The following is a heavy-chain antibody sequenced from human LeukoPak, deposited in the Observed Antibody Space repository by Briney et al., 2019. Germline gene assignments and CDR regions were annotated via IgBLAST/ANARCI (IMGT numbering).Heavy chain of an antibody. J-gene: IGHJ4*02. Sequence: GGSLRLSCAASGFTFSDYYMSWIRQAPGKGLEWVSYISSSGSTIYYADSVKGRFIISRDNAKNSLYLQMNSLRAEDTAVYYCARERRFLEWFQPRGVLYYFDYWGQGTLVSVSS. CDR1: GFTFSDYY. D-gene: IGHD3-3*01. V-gene: IGHV3-11*04. CDR2: ISSSGSTI. CDR3: ARERRFLEWFQPRGVLYYFDY.